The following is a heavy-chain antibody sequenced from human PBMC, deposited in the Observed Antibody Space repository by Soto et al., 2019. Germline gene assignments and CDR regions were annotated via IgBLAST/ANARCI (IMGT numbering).Heavy chain of an antibody. J-gene: IGHJ3*02. CDR2: IKQDGSEK. Sequence: GGSLRLSCAASGFTFSSYWMSWVRQAPGKGLEWVANIKQDGSEKYYVDSVKGRFTISRDNAKNSLYLQMNSLRAEDTAVYYCARDNSHSGSYEDDAFDIWGQGTMVTVSS. CDR3: ARDNSHSGSYEDDAFDI. D-gene: IGHD1-26*01. V-gene: IGHV3-7*01. CDR1: GFTFSSYW.